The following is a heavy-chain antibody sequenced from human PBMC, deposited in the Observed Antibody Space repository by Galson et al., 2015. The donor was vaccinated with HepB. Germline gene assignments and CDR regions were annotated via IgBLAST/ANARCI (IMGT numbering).Heavy chain of an antibody. CDR2: VIPLFGSA. CDR1: GGTFNNYA. CDR3: ARVSRAIFRLYDAFEI. Sequence: SVKVSCKASGGTFNNYAINWVRQAPGHGLEWMGGVIPLFGSANYAQKFKGRITITADDATSTAFMELSGLRSDDTAVYYCARVSRAIFRLYDAFEIWGQGTLVTVSS. J-gene: IGHJ3*02. D-gene: IGHD2/OR15-2a*01. V-gene: IGHV1-69*13.